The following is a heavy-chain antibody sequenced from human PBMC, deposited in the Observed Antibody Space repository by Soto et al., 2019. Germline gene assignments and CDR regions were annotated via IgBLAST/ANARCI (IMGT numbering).Heavy chain of an antibody. V-gene: IGHV1-2*02. CDR1: GYTFTGYY. D-gene: IGHD3-10*01. CDR3: SRKGLLWFGELFFGGGFDY. J-gene: IGHJ4*02. CDR2: INPNSGGT. Sequence: QVQLVQSGAEVKKPGASVKVSCKASGYTFTGYYMHWVRQAPGQGLEWMGWINPNSGGTNYAQKFQGRGTMTRETSISTAYREVGRLRSDDTAVDYCSRKGLLWFGELFFGGGFDYWGQGTLVTVSS.